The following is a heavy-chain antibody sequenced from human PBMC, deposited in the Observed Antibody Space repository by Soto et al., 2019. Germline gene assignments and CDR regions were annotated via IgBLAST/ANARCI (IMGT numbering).Heavy chain of an antibody. D-gene: IGHD2-15*01. CDR2: IYYSGST. J-gene: IGHJ4*02. Sequence: SETLSLTCTVSGGSISSYYWSWIRQPPGKGLEWIGYIYYSGSTNYNPSLKSRVTISVDTSKNQFSLKLSSVTAADTAVYYCARLVVGLGTAALDYWGQGTLVTVSS. V-gene: IGHV4-59*08. CDR1: GGSISSYY. CDR3: ARLVVGLGTAALDY.